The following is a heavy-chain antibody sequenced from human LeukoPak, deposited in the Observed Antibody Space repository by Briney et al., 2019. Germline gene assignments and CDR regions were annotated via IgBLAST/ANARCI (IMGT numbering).Heavy chain of an antibody. V-gene: IGHV3-30*18. CDR2: ISYDGSNK. D-gene: IGHD1-26*01. J-gene: IGHJ4*02. CDR1: GFTFSSYG. CDR3: AKGPLYSGSYVWYFDY. Sequence: GGSLRLSCAASGFTFSSYGMHWVRQAPGKGLEWVAVISYDGSNKYYADSVKGRFTISRDNSKNTLYLQMNSLRAEDTAVYCCAKGPLYSGSYVWYFDYWGQGTLVTVSS.